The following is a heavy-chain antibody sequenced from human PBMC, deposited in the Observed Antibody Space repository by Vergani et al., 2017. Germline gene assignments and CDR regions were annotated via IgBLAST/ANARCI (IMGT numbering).Heavy chain of an antibody. CDR2: IIPIFGTA. J-gene: IGHJ3*02. CDR3: ARQTYYYDSSGYGAVDI. D-gene: IGHD3-22*01. CDR1: GGTFSSYA. V-gene: IGHV1-69*13. Sequence: QVQLVQSGAEVKKPGSSVKVSCKASGGTFSSYAISWVRQAPGQGLEWMGRIIPIFGTANYAQKFQGRVTITADEATSTAYMELSSLRSEDTAVYYCARQTYYYDSSGYGAVDIWGQGTMVTVSS.